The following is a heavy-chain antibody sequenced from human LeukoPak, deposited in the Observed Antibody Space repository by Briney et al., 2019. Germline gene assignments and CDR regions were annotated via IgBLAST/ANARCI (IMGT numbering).Heavy chain of an antibody. Sequence: PSQTLSLTCTVSGGSISSGSYYWSWIRQPAGKGLEWIGRIYTSGSTNYNPSLKSRVTISVDTSKNQFSLKLSSVTAADTAVYYCARATGYYNVHWGQGTLVTVSS. CDR2: IYTSGST. D-gene: IGHD3-9*01. V-gene: IGHV4-61*02. CDR3: ARATGYYNVH. J-gene: IGHJ4*02. CDR1: GGSISSGSYY.